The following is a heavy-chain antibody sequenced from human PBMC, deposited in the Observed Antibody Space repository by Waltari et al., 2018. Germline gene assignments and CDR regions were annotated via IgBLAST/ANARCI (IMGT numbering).Heavy chain of an antibody. CDR3: ARGVTMVRGVIITSGYYFDY. CDR2: INAGNGNT. CDR1: GYTFTSYG. V-gene: IGHV1-3*01. Sequence: QVQLVQSGAEVKKSGASVKVSCKASGYTFTSYGIHSVRQAPGQRLGWMGWINAGNGNTKYSQKFQGRVTITRDTSASTVYMELSSLRSADTAVYYCARGVTMVRGVIITSGYYFDYWGQGTLVTVSS. J-gene: IGHJ4*02. D-gene: IGHD3-10*01.